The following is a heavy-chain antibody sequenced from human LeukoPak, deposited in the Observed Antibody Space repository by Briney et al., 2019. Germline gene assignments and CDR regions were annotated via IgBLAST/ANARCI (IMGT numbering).Heavy chain of an antibody. J-gene: IGHJ4*02. CDR1: GYTFTSYG. CDR3: ARGLPTYYYDSSGSFFDY. CDR2: ISAYNGNT. D-gene: IGHD3-22*01. V-gene: IGHV1-18*01. Sequence: ASAKVSCKASGYTFTSYGISWVRQAPGQGLEWMGWISAYNGNTNYAQKLQGRVTMTTDTSTSAAHMELRSLRSDDTAVYYCARGLPTYYYDSSGSFFDYWGQGTLVTVSS.